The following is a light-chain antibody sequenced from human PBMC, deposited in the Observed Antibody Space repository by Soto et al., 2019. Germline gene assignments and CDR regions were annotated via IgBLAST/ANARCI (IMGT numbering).Light chain of an antibody. CDR3: CSYAGSSTLV. Sequence: QSVLTQPASVSGSPGQSITISCTGTSSDVGSYNLVSWYQQHPGKAPKLMIYEGSKRPSGVSNRFSGSKSGNTASLTISGLQAEDEADYYFCSYAGSSTLVFGGGTKRTVL. CDR1: SSDVGSYNL. J-gene: IGLJ2*01. V-gene: IGLV2-23*01. CDR2: EGS.